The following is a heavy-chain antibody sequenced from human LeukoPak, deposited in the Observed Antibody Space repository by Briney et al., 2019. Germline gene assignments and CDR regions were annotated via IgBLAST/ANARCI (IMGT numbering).Heavy chain of an antibody. D-gene: IGHD4-11*01. Sequence: ASVKVSCKASGYSFTTYGIAWVRQAPGQGLEWMGWISTFNGNTNYAQKFQGRVTMSTDTSTSTAYMELRSLRSDDTAVYYCARDPTTQTFDYWGQGTLVTVSS. CDR3: ARDPTTQTFDY. J-gene: IGHJ4*02. CDR1: GYSFTTYG. V-gene: IGHV1-18*01. CDR2: ISTFNGNT.